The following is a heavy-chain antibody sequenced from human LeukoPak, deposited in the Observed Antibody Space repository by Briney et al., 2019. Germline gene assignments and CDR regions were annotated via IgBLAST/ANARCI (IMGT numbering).Heavy chain of an antibody. CDR1: GFTFSSYA. J-gene: IGHJ4*02. Sequence: GGSLRLSCAASGFTFSSYAMHWVRQAPGKGLEWVAVISYDGSNKYYADSVKGRFTISRDNSKNTLYLQMNSLRAEDTAVYYCARDNYYDSSGSDYFDYWGQGTLVTVSS. CDR2: ISYDGSNK. D-gene: IGHD3-22*01. CDR3: ARDNYYDSSGSDYFDY. V-gene: IGHV3-30-3*01.